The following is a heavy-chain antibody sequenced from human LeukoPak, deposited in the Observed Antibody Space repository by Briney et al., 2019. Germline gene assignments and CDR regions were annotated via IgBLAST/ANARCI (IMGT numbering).Heavy chain of an antibody. Sequence: PSETLSLTCTVSGGSISSSSYYWGWIRQPPGKGLEWIGSIYYSGSTYYNPSLKSRVTISVDTSKNQFSLKLSSVTAADTAVYYCARRGWRIAVAADAASFDYWGQGTLVTVSS. V-gene: IGHV4-39*01. CDR2: IYYSGST. J-gene: IGHJ4*02. D-gene: IGHD6-19*01. CDR3: ARRGWRIAVAADAASFDY. CDR1: GGSISSSSYY.